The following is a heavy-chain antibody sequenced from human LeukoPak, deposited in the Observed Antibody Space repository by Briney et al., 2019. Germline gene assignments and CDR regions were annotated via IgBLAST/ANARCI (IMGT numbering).Heavy chain of an antibody. CDR1: GFTFSTYG. J-gene: IGHJ4*02. D-gene: IGHD7-27*01. CDR3: ARDYTGGWNDY. V-gene: IGHV3-23*01. Sequence: GGSLRLSCAASGFTFSTYGMSWVRQAPGKGLEWVSGISGSGDTTYYADSVKGRFTISRDNSKNTLYLQMNSLEAEDTAVYYCARDYTGGWNDYWGQGIRVTVSS. CDR2: ISGSGDTT.